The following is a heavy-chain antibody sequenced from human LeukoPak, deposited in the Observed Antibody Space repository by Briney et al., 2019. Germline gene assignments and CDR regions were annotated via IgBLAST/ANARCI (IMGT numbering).Heavy chain of an antibody. CDR1: GYTFTSYG. CDR3: ATNLIPYSSGTNDY. J-gene: IGHJ4*02. V-gene: IGHV1-18*01. CDR2: ISAYNGNT. Sequence: ASVKVSCKASGYTFTSYGISWVRQAPGQGLKWMGWISAYNGNTNYAQKLQGRVTMTTDTSTSTAYMELRSLRSDDTAVYYCATNLIPYSSGTNDYWGQGTLVTVSS. D-gene: IGHD6-19*01.